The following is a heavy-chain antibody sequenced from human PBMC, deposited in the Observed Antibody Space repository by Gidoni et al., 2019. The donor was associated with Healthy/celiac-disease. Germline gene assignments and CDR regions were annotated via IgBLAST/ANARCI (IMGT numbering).Heavy chain of an antibody. Sequence: QVQLVQSGAEVKKPGASVKVSYKASGYTLTSYDINWVRQDTGQGLAWMGWMNPNSGNTGYAQKFQGRVTMTRNTSISTAYMELSSLRSEDTAVYYCARSGYCSGGSCRYWFDPWGQGTLVTVSS. CDR1: GYTLTSYD. J-gene: IGHJ5*02. CDR2: MNPNSGNT. D-gene: IGHD2-15*01. V-gene: IGHV1-8*01. CDR3: ARSGYCSGGSCRYWFDP.